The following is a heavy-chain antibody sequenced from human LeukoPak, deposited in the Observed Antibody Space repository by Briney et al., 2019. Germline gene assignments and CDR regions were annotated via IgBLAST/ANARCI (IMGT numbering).Heavy chain of an antibody. Sequence: GASLQISCKGSGSIFTNYWIGWVRPLPGKGLEWMGIIYPGDSDTTYSPSFQGQVTISADKSISTAYLQWSSLKASDTAMYYCARLDVGSNYGFDPWGQGTLVTVSS. D-gene: IGHD4-11*01. CDR3: ARLDVGSNYGFDP. V-gene: IGHV5-51*01. J-gene: IGHJ5*02. CDR1: GSIFTNYW. CDR2: IYPGDSDT.